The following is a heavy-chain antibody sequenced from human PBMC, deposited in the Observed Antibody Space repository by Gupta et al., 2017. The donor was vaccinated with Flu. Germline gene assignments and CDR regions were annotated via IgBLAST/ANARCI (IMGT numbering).Heavy chain of an antibody. V-gene: IGHV3-74*01. J-gene: IGHJ4*02. Sequence: EVQLVESGGGLVQPGGSLRLSCAASGFTFSSYWMHWVRQAPGKGLVWVSRINSDGSSTSYADSVKGRFTISRDNAKNTLYLQMNSLRAEDTAVYYCARVGQTAAGRSHFDYWGQGTLVTVSS. D-gene: IGHD6-13*01. CDR2: INSDGSST. CDR3: ARVGQTAAGRSHFDY. CDR1: GFTFSSYW.